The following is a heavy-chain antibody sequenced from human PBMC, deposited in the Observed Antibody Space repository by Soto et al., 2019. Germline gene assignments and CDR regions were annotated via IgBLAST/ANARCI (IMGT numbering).Heavy chain of an antibody. CDR3: ARLEGLATISYYFDF. CDR2: IYYRGNT. D-gene: IGHD3-9*01. J-gene: IGHJ4*02. V-gene: IGHV4-39*01. Sequence: SETLSLTCSVSDDSINSDKYYWGWIRQPPGKGLEWIGSIYYRGNTYYKPSLQTQVTISLDKSKSQFSLKLNSVTAADSALYFCARLEGLATISYYFDFWGPGALVTVSS. CDR1: DDSINSDKYY.